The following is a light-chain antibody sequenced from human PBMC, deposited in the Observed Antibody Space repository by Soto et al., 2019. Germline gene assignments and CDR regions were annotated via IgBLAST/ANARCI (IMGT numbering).Light chain of an antibody. J-gene: IGLJ2*01. CDR1: SGSVSTTYY. CDR2: STN. Sequence: QTAVTQEPSFSVSPGGTVTLTCGLTSGSVSTTYYPSWYQQTPGQAPRTLIYSTNIRSSGVPERFSGSILGNKAALTITGAQADDESDYHCMLYMGGGLVVFGGGTTLTVL. CDR3: MLYMGGGLVV. V-gene: IGLV8-61*01.